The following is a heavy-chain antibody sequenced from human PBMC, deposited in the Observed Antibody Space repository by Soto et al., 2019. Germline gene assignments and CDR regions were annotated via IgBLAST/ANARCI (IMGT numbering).Heavy chain of an antibody. D-gene: IGHD3-16*02. Sequence: GGSLSLSCAPSGFTFSSKNWPWSPHPPGKVREWVSAIGTAGDTYYPGSVKGRFTISRENAKNSLYLQMNSLRAADTAVYYCARAPETPPIVRVVVPYFFDSWGQGTLVTVSS. J-gene: IGHJ4*02. CDR2: IGTAGDT. CDR1: GFTFSSKN. CDR3: ARAPETPPIVRVVVPYFFDS. V-gene: IGHV3-13*01.